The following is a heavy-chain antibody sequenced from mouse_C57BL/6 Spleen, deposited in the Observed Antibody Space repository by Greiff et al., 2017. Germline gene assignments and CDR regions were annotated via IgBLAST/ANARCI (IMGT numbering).Heavy chain of an antibody. CDR2: IDPETGGT. Sequence: QVQLQQSGAELVRPGASVTLSCKASGYTFTDYEMHWVKQTPVHGLEWIGAIDPETGGTAYNQKFQGKAILTADTSSSTAYMELRSLTSEDSAVYYCTTGGFAYWGQGTLVTVSA. J-gene: IGHJ3*01. D-gene: IGHD1-1*01. V-gene: IGHV1-15*01. CDR1: GYTFTDYE. CDR3: TTGGFAY.